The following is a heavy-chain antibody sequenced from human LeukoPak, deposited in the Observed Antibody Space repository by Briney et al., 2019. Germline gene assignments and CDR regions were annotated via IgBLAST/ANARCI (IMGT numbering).Heavy chain of an antibody. CDR3: AREAGTDWFDP. Sequence: ASVKVSCKASGYTFTGYYMHWVRQAPRQELEWMGWINPNSGGTNYAQKFQGRVTMTRDTSISTAYMELSRLRSDDTAVYYCAREAGTDWFDPWGQGTLVTVSS. J-gene: IGHJ5*02. CDR1: GYTFTGYY. D-gene: IGHD6-19*01. V-gene: IGHV1-2*02. CDR2: INPNSGGT.